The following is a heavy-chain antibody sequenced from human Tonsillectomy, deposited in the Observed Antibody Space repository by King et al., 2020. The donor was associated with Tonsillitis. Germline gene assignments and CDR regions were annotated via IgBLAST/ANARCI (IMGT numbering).Heavy chain of an antibody. CDR2: IYYSGST. D-gene: IGHD3-22*01. Sequence: QLQESGPGLVRPSETLSLTCTVSGGSFSSSYWSWIRQPPGRGLEWIGYIYYSGSTYYNPSLKSRVTISVDTSKNQFSLKLSSETAADAAVYYCARLADSGYIDLKGSFDIWGQGTMVTVSS. CDR1: GGSFSSSY. V-gene: IGHV4-59*01. J-gene: IGHJ3*02. CDR3: ARLADSGYIDLKGSFDI.